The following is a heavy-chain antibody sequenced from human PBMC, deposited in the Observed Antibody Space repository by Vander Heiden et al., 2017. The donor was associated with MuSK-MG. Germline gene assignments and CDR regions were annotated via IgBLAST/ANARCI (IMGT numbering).Heavy chain of an antibody. V-gene: IGHV4-39*01. CDR3: ARQDHGSGVYYRNFDY. Sequence: LQLQESGPGLVQPSETLSLTCTVSGGSISSSVYYWSWVRQPPGQGLEWIGGIGYSGTTYTSAAFRNRVAFSVDTSKNQFSLNLGSVTAADTAVYYCARQDHGSGVYYRNFDYWGQGSLVTVSP. CDR2: IGYSGTT. J-gene: IGHJ4*02. D-gene: IGHD3-10*01. CDR1: GGSISSSVYY.